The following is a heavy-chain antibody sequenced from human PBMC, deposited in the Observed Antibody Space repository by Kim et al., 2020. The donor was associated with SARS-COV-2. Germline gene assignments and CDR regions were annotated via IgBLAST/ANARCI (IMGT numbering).Heavy chain of an antibody. CDR3: ARLTVAGTPQDYYYYGMDV. CDR1: GYSFTSYW. D-gene: IGHD6-19*01. Sequence: GESLKISCKGSGYSFTSYWISWVRQMPGKGLEWMGRIDPSDSYTNYSPSFQGHVTISADKSISTAYLQWSSLKASDTAMYYCARLTVAGTPQDYYYYGMDVWGQGTTVTVSS. J-gene: IGHJ6*02. CDR2: IDPSDSYT. V-gene: IGHV5-10-1*01.